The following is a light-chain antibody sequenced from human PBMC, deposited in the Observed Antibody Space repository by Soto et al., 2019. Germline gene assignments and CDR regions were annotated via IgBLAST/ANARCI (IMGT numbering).Light chain of an antibody. J-gene: IGKJ5*01. Sequence: TQSPSSRSASVGDRVTITCRASQSISSYLAWYQQKPGQAPRLLIYDASSRATGIPDRFSGSGSGTDFTLTISRLEPEDSAVYYCQQYGSSPPITFGQGTRLEI. CDR3: QQYGSSPPIT. CDR1: QSISSY. CDR2: DAS. V-gene: IGKV3-20*01.